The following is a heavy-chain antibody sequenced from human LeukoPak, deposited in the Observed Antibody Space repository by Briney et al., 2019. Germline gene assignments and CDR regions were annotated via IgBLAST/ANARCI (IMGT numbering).Heavy chain of an antibody. CDR2: IYYSGST. V-gene: IGHV4-59*12. CDR1: GGSISSYY. D-gene: IGHD3-3*01. J-gene: IGHJ4*02. Sequence: PSETLSLTCTVSGGSISSYYWSWIRQPPGKGLEWIGYIYYSGSTNYNPSLKSRVTISVDTSKNQFSLKLSSVTAADTAVYYCARRNFYVRKIDYWGQGTLVTVSS. CDR3: ARRNFYVRKIDY.